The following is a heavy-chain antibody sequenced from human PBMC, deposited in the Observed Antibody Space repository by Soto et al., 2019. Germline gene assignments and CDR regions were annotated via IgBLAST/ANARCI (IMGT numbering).Heavy chain of an antibody. V-gene: IGHV3-33*01. CDR3: ASTYCSSTSCYRAFDI. CDR2: IWYDGSNK. Sequence: GGSLRLSCAASGFTFSSYGMHWVRQAPGKGLEWVAVIWYDGSNKYYADSVKGRFTISRDNSKNTLYLQMNSLRAEGTAVYYCASTYCSSTSCYRAFDIWGQGTMVTVS. J-gene: IGHJ3*02. CDR1: GFTFSSYG. D-gene: IGHD2-2*01.